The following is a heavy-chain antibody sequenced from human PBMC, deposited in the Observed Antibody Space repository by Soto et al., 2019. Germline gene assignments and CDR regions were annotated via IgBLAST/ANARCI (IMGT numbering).Heavy chain of an antibody. CDR3: AKDRAKQQLVFDY. J-gene: IGHJ4*02. Sequence: VGSLRLSCAASGFTFSSYAMSWVRQAPGKGLEWVSAISGSGGSTYYADSVKGRFTISRDNSKNTLYLQMNSLRAEDTAVYYCAKDRAKQQLVFDYWGQGTLVTVSS. D-gene: IGHD6-13*01. V-gene: IGHV3-23*01. CDR2: ISGSGGST. CDR1: GFTFSSYA.